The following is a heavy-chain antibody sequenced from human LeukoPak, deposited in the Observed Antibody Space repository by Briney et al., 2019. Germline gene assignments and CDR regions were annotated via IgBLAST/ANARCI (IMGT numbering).Heavy chain of an antibody. D-gene: IGHD3-22*01. J-gene: IGHJ4*02. CDR3: ARSRWLFRSYFDY. V-gene: IGHV4-39*07. Sequence: SETLSLTCTVSGGSISSSSYYWGWIRQPPGKGLEWIGEINHSGSTNYNPSLKSRATISVDTSKNQFSLKLSSVTAADTAVYYCARSRWLFRSYFDYWGQGTLVTVSS. CDR1: GGSISSSSYY. CDR2: INHSGST.